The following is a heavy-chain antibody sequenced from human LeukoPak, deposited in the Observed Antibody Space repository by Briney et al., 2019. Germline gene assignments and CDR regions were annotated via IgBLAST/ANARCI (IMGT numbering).Heavy chain of an antibody. Sequence: GGCLRLSCAASGYTFSSHAMNWVRQAPGRGLEWVSYIRSSDGAIYYADSVRGRFTISTDNARKSLYLQMNGLREEDTAVYYCARDSSWSFDYWGQGTLVTVSS. CDR3: ARDSSWSFDY. V-gene: IGHV3-48*02. CDR2: IRSSDGAI. D-gene: IGHD2-15*01. CDR1: GYTFSSHA. J-gene: IGHJ4*02.